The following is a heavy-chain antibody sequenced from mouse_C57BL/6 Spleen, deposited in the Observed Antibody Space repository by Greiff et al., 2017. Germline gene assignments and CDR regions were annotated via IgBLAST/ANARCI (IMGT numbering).Heavy chain of an antibody. Sequence: QVQLQQPGAELVMPGASVKLSCKASGYTFTSYWMHWVKQRPGQGLEWIGEIDPSDSYTNYSQKFKGKSTLTVDKSSSTAYMQLSSLTSEDSAVYYCARLGFYGSSSAWFAYWGQGTLVTVSA. D-gene: IGHD1-1*01. J-gene: IGHJ3*01. V-gene: IGHV1-69*01. CDR3: ARLGFYGSSSAWFAY. CDR1: GYTFTSYW. CDR2: IDPSDSYT.